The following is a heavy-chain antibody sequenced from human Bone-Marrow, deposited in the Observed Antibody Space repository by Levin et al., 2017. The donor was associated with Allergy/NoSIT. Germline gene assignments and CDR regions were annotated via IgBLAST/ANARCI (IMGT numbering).Heavy chain of an antibody. V-gene: IGHV4-59*01. Sequence: PSETLSLTCTVSDGSINTDYWSWIRQPPGKGLEWIGCIYYSGSTNYNPSLKSRVTMLVDTSKNQFSLKLRSVTAADTAVYYCARGFFEHWGQGTLVTVSS. CDR1: DGSINTDY. J-gene: IGHJ4*02. CDR2: IYYSGST. CDR3: ARGFFEH.